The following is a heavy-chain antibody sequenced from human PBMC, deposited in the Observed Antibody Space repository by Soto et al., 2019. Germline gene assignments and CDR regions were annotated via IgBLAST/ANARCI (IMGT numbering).Heavy chain of an antibody. CDR2: ISGSAIST. V-gene: IGHV3-23*01. CDR3: ARLGKAVAGSNPSY. Sequence: EVQLLESGGGLVQPGGSPRLSCAASGFTFSSYAMSWVRQAPGKGLEWVSAISGSAISTYSADSVKGRFTISRDNSRNTLYLQMNSLRAEDTAVYYCARLGKAVAGSNPSYWGQGTLVTVSS. J-gene: IGHJ4*02. D-gene: IGHD6-19*01. CDR1: GFTFSSYA.